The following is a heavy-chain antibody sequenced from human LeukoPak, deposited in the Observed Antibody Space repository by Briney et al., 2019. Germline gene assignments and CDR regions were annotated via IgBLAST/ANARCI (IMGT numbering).Heavy chain of an antibody. J-gene: IGHJ4*02. CDR3: ASSGSGSYFDY. V-gene: IGHV1-69*05. CDR2: IIPIFGTA. D-gene: IGHD3-10*01. CDR1: GGTFSSYA. Sequence: GASVKVSCKASGGTFSSYAISWVRQAPGHGLEWMGRIIPIFGTANYAQKFQGRVTITTDESTSTAYMELSSLRSEDTAVYYCASSGSGSYFDYWGQGTLVTVSS.